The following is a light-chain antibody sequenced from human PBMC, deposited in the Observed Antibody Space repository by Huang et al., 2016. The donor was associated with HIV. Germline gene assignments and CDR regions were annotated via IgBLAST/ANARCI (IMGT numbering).Light chain of an antibody. CDR3: QQYSTSSYT. CDR2: DAH. V-gene: IGKV3D-20*01. Sequence: IVLTQSPATLSLSPGERATLTCGASQSVGNNYLAWYQQKPGLAPRLLSYDAHVRATGIPDRFSGSGSGTDFTLTISRLEPEDFAMYYCQQYSTSSYTFGQGTKVDI. J-gene: IGKJ2*01. CDR1: QSVGNNY.